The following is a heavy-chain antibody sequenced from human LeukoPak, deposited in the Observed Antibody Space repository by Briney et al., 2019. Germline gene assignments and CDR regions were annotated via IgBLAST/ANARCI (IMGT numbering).Heavy chain of an antibody. CDR2: IYYSGST. CDR1: GGSISSSSYY. J-gene: IGHJ4*02. Sequence: PSETLSLTCTVSGGSISSSSYYWGWIRQPPGKGLEWIGSIYYSGSTYYNPSLKSRVTISVDTSKNQFSLKLSSVTAADTAVYYCARVDGGNDVDYWGQGTLVTVSS. CDR3: ARVDGGNDVDY. V-gene: IGHV4-39*07. D-gene: IGHD4-23*01.